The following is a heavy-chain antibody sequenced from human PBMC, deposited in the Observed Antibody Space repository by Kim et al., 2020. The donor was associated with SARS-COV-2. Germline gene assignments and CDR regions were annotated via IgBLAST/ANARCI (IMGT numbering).Heavy chain of an antibody. V-gene: IGHV3-53*01. CDR1: GFSVTYNY. CDR3: TRDLATKAALDV. D-gene: IGHD6-25*01. J-gene: IGHJ3*01. CDR2: IYEDGTT. Sequence: GGSLRLSCAASGFSVTYNYMTWVRQAAGKGLEWVSVIYEDGTTHYAESVKGRFTISRDSSTNTLELQMHNLWASDTALYYCTRDLATKAALDVWGQGTQVTVSA.